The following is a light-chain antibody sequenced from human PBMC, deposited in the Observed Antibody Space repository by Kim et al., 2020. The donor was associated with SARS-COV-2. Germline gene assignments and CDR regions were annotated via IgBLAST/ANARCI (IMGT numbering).Light chain of an antibody. CDR2: DVS. CDR1: SSDIGGYNY. Sequence: QSALTQPASVSGSPGQSITISCSGTSSDIGGYNYVSWYRQEPGKAPKLMIYDVSKRPSGVSNRLSGSKSGTTASLTISGLQAEDEADYFCSSYEHSRSWVFGGGTKVTVL. V-gene: IGLV2-14*01. J-gene: IGLJ3*02. CDR3: SSYEHSRSWV.